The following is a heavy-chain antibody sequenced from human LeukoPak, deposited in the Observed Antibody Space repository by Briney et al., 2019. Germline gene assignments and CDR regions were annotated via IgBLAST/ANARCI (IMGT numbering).Heavy chain of an antibody. J-gene: IGHJ2*01. Sequence: PGGSLRLSCAASGFTFSSYSIHWVRQAPGKGPEFVSVIGGDGITTFYADSVKGRFTVSRDNSKNTLYLEMGSLRAEDMAVYYCAREGGGSGQRYYDLWGRGTLVTVSS. D-gene: IGHD1-26*01. V-gene: IGHV3-64*02. CDR2: IGGDGITT. CDR1: GFTFSSYS. CDR3: AREGGGSGQRYYDL.